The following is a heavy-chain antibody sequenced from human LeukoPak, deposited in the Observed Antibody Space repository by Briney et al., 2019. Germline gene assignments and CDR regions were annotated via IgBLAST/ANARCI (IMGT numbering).Heavy chain of an antibody. CDR2: ISGSGANT. CDR1: GFTFSSYA. J-gene: IGHJ1*01. Sequence: GGSLRLSCAASGFTFSSYAMSWVRQAPGKGLEWVSDISGSGANTYYADSVKGRFTISRDNSKNTLYLQMNSLRAEDTAVYYCAKKGGYSYGYQYFHHWGQGTLVTVSS. CDR3: AKKGGYSYGYQYFHH. V-gene: IGHV3-23*01. D-gene: IGHD5-18*01.